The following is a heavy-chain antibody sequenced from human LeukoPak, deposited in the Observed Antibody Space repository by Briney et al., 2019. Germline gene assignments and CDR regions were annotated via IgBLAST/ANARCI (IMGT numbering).Heavy chain of an antibody. CDR3: ARDPTTVVNRPYYFDD. CDR2: INDRGIT. Sequence: PSETLSLTCAVSVVSFSGYHWNWLRQAPGKGLEWIGEINDRGITNYNPSLKSRLTISIDTPKKQFSLKLRSVTAADTAVYYCARDPTTVVNRPYYFDDWGQGTLVTVSS. J-gene: IGHJ4*02. CDR1: VVSFSGYH. V-gene: IGHV4-34*01. D-gene: IGHD4-23*01.